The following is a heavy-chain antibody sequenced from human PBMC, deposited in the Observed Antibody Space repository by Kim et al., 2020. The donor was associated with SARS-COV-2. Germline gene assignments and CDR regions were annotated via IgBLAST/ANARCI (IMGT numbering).Heavy chain of an antibody. V-gene: IGHV5-51*01. CDR3: ARQSHYCSSTSCYRDY. J-gene: IGHJ4*02. CDR2: IYPGDSDT. Sequence: GESLKISRKGSGYSFTSYWIGWVRQMPGKGLEWMGIIYPGDSDTRYSPSFQGQVTISADKSISTAYLQWSSLKASDTAMYYCARQSHYCSSTSCYRDYWGQGTLVTVSS. D-gene: IGHD2-2*01. CDR1: GYSFTSYW.